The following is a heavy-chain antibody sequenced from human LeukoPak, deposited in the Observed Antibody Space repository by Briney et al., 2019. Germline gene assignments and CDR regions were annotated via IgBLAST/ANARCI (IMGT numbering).Heavy chain of an antibody. J-gene: IGHJ5*02. V-gene: IGHV1-2*02. CDR1: GYSFTDKY. Sequence: ASVKVSCKASGYSFTDKYMHWVRQAPGQGLEWMGWINPNSGGTNYAQKFQGRVTMTTDTSMSTAYMELSRLTFDDTAVYYCARAGGRSWFDPWGQGTLVTVSS. CDR3: ARAGGRSWFDP. CDR2: INPNSGGT.